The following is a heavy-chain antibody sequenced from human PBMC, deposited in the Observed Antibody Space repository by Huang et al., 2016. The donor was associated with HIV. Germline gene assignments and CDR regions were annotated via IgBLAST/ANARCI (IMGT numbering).Heavy chain of an antibody. CDR2: IIAASVDK. V-gene: IGHV1-18*01. CDR1: GYTFTSYG. Sequence: QIQLMQSGPELKQPGASVKVSCKASGYTFTSYGITWVRQASGQGHEWMGWIIAASVDKEYAQKFPGRVTLTTDTSTNIAYMALRRLRADATAKDYCACDPKYHRIGYYRQRRGIDIWGQGTMVIVSS. D-gene: IGHD3-22*01. J-gene: IGHJ3*02. CDR3: ACDPKYHRIGYYRQRRGIDI.